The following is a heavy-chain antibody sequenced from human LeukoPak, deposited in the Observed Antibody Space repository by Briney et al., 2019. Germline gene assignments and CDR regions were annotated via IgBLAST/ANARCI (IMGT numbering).Heavy chain of an antibody. CDR2: ISGSGGST. J-gene: IGHJ3*02. CDR3: ARDTPELDAFDI. D-gene: IGHD1-1*01. V-gene: IGHV3-23*01. Sequence: GGSLRLSCAASGFTFSSYGMSWVRQAPGKGLEWVSAISGSGGSTYYADSVKGRFTTSRDNSKNTLYLQMNSLRAEDTAVYYCARDTPELDAFDIWGQGTMVTVSS. CDR1: GFTFSSYG.